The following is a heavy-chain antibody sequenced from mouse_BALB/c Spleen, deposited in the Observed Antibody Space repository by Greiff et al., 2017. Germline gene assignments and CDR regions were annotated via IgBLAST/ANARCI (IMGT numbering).Heavy chain of an antibody. CDR1: GFTFSSYG. D-gene: IGHD2-3*01. V-gene: IGHV5-6-3*01. J-gene: IGHJ4*01. CDR3: ARDGYYALGYAMDY. Sequence: EVQLVESGGGLVQPGGSLKLSCAASGFTFSSYGMSWVRQTPDKRLELVATINSNGGSTYYPDSVKGRFTISRDNAKNTLYLQMSSLKSEDTAMYYCARDGYYALGYAMDYWGQGTSVTVSS. CDR2: INSNGGST.